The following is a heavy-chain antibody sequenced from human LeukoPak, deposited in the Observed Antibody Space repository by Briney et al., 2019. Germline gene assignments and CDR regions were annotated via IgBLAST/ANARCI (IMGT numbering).Heavy chain of an antibody. D-gene: IGHD6-6*01. CDR3: ARQGYSSSSWFDP. J-gene: IGHJ5*02. V-gene: IGHV4-59*08. CDR1: GGSISYYY. Sequence: SETLSLTCTVSGGSISYYYWSGIRQPPGKGLEWIAYIYYSGSTNYNPSLKSRVTISVDTSKNQFSLKLSSVTAADTAVYYCARQGYSSSSWFDPWGQGTLVTVSS. CDR2: IYYSGST.